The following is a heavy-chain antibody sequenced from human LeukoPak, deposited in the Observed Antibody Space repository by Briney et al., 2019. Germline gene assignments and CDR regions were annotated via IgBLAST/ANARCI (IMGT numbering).Heavy chain of an antibody. CDR1: GFTFSNAW. CDR3: AGVSSLGLDY. D-gene: IGHD2-2*01. CDR2: ISSSSSYI. Sequence: GGSLRLSCAASGFTFSNAWMSWVRQAPGKGLEWVSSISSSSSYIYYADSVKGRFTISRDNAKNSLYLQMNSLRAEDTAVYYCAGVSSLGLDYWGQGTLVTVSS. V-gene: IGHV3-21*01. J-gene: IGHJ4*02.